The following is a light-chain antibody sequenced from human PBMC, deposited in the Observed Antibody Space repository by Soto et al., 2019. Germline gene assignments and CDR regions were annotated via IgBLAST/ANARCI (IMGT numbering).Light chain of an antibody. CDR2: GAS. V-gene: IGKV3-15*01. CDR1: QSVSSN. Sequence: EIVMTQSPATLSVSPGERATLSCRASQSVSSNLAWYQQKPGQAPRLLIYGASTRATGIPARFSGSGSGTEFTLNISSLQSEDFAVDYCQQYNNWPPFTFGPGTKVDIK. J-gene: IGKJ3*01. CDR3: QQYNNWPPFT.